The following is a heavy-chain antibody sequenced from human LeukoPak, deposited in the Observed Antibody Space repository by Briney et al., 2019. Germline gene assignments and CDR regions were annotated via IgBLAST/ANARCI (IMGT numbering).Heavy chain of an antibody. J-gene: IGHJ4*02. V-gene: IGHV4-4*07. D-gene: IGHD2-8*01. CDR3: ARGKLGYCTNGVCPYYFDY. CDR1: GGSISSYY. CDR2: IYTSGST. Sequence: PSETLSLTCTVSGGSISSYYWSWIRQPAGKGLEWIGRIYTSGSTNYNPSLKSRVTMSVDTSKNQFSLKLSSVTAADTAMYYCARGKLGYCTNGVCPYYFDYWGQGTLVTVSS.